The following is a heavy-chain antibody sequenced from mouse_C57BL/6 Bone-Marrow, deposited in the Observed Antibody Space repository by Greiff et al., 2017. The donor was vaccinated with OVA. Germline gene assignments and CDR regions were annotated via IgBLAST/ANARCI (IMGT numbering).Heavy chain of an antibody. CDR1: GFSLTSYG. D-gene: IGHD4-1*01. J-gene: IGHJ3*01. V-gene: IGHV2-6*01. CDR2: LWGVGST. Sequence: QVQLKESGPGLVAPSQSLSITCTVSGFSLTSYGVDWVRQSPGKGLEWLGVLWGVGSTNYNSALKSRLSISKDKSKSQVFLKMNSLQTDDTAMYYCASGKTGTGSFAYWGQGTLVTVSA. CDR3: ASGKTGTGSFAY.